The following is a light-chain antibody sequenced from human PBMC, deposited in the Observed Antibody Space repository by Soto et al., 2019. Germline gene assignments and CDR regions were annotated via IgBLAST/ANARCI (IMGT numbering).Light chain of an antibody. CDR2: GAS. Sequence: EIVLTQSPGTLSLSPGGRATLSCRASQSITSNYIAWYQQRPGQAPRLLIYGASYRATGIPDRFSGSGSGTDFTLTIRRLEPEDFAVYYCQKYGSSPPSTVGQGTRLDIQ. V-gene: IGKV3-20*01. J-gene: IGKJ5*01. CDR1: QSITSNY. CDR3: QKYGSSPPST.